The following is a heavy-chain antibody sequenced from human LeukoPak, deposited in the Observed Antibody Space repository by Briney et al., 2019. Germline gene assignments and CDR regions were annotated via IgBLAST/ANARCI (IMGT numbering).Heavy chain of an antibody. CDR3: ARDGDGYNYGTSFDY. V-gene: IGHV1-69*05. CDR2: IIPIFGTA. D-gene: IGHD5-24*01. J-gene: IGHJ4*02. CDR1: GGTFSSYA. Sequence: SVKVSCKASGGTFSSYAISWVRQAPGQGLEWMGRIIPIFGTANYAQKFQGRVTITTDESTSTAYMELSSLRSEDTAVYYCARDGDGYNYGTSFDYWGQGTLVTVSS.